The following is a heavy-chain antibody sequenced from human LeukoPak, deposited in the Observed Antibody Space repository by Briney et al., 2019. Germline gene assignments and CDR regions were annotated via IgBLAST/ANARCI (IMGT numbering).Heavy chain of an antibody. Sequence: GGSLRLSCAASGFTFSSYSMNWVRQAPGKGLEWVSAISGSGGSTYYADSVKGRFTISRDNSKNTLYLQMNSLRAEDTAVYYCAKGLRLFAGTSDAFDIWGQGTMVTVSS. V-gene: IGHV3-23*01. CDR2: ISGSGGST. CDR1: GFTFSSYS. D-gene: IGHD1-7*01. CDR3: AKGLRLFAGTSDAFDI. J-gene: IGHJ3*02.